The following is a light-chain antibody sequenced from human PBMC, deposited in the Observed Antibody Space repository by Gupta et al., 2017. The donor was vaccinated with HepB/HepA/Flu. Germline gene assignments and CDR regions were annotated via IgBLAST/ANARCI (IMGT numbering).Light chain of an antibody. CDR3: QQLNAYPPT. Sequence: DSHTTQSQSLLPASVGDRVTITCRARQSISSSLAWYQQKPGTAPNLLIYAASTLQSGVPSRFSGSGSGTGFTLTISSLQPEDSATYYCQQLNAYPPTFGQGTRLEIK. CDR2: AAS. CDR1: QSISSS. V-gene: IGKV1-9*01. J-gene: IGKJ5*01.